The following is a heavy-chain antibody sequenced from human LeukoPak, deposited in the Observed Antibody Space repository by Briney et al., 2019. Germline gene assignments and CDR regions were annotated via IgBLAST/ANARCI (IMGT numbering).Heavy chain of an antibody. CDR1: GFTFDDYA. Sequence: GRSLRLSCAASGFTFDDYAMHWVRQAPGKGLEWVSGISWNSGSIGYADSVKGRFTISRDNAKNSLYLQMNSLRAEDTALYYCTFGSWSDAFDIWGQGTMVTVSS. CDR3: TFGSWSDAFDI. V-gene: IGHV3-9*01. CDR2: ISWNSGSI. J-gene: IGHJ3*02. D-gene: IGHD6-13*01.